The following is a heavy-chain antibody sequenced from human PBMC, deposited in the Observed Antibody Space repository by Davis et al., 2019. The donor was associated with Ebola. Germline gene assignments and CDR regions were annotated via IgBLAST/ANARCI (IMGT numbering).Heavy chain of an antibody. CDR1: GYTFISYA. D-gene: IGHD2-2*01. V-gene: IGHV1-69*04. CDR2: IIPILGIA. J-gene: IGHJ4*02. CDR3: ARSCSSTSSEYYFDY. Sequence: SVKVSCKASGYTFISYAISWVRQAPGQGLEWMGRIIPILGIANYAQKFQGRVTITADKSTSTAYMELSSLRSEDTAVYYCARSCSSTSSEYYFDYWGQGTLVTVSS.